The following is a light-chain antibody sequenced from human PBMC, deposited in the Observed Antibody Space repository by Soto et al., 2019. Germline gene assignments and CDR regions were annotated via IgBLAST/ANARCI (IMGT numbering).Light chain of an antibody. Sequence: QSALTQPPSASGTPGQTVTITCSGSNSNIGSNSVNWFQHLPGAVPKLLIFSNNQRPSGVPDRFSGSKSGTSASLAISGLQTEDESDYYCSAWDDSLVVVFGGGTKSPS. V-gene: IGLV1-44*01. CDR2: SNN. J-gene: IGLJ2*01. CDR1: NSNIGSNS. CDR3: SAWDDSLVVV.